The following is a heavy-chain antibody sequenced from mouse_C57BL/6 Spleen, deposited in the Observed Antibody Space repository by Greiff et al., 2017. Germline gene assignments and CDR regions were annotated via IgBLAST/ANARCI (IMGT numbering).Heavy chain of an antibody. J-gene: IGHJ4*01. CDR1: GYAFSSYW. Sequence: VKLMESGAELVKPGASVKISCTASGYAFSSYWMNWVKQRPGKGLEWIGQIYPGDGDTNYNGKFKGKATLTADKSSSTAYMQLSSLTSEDSAVYFCARYYYGADYYAMDDWGQGTSVTVSS. V-gene: IGHV1-80*01. CDR2: IYPGDGDT. CDR3: ARYYYGADYYAMDD. D-gene: IGHD1-1*01.